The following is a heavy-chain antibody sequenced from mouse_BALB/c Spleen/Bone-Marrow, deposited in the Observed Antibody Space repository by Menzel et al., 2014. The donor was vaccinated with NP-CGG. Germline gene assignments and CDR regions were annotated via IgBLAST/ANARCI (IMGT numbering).Heavy chain of an antibody. CDR2: IYPGDGDT. Sequence: QVQLQQPGAELARPGASVKLSCKASGYTFTSYLMQWVKQRPGQGLEWIGAIYPGDGDTTYTQKFKGKATLTADKSSSTAYMQLSSLASEDSAVYYCARGAPFDYWGQGTTLTVSS. CDR3: ARGAPFDY. V-gene: IGHV1-87*01. CDR1: GYTFTSYL. J-gene: IGHJ2*01.